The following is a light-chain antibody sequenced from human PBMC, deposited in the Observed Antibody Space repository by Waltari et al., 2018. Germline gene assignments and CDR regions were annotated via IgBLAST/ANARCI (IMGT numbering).Light chain of an antibody. CDR1: KLRNKY. V-gene: IGLV3-1*01. Sequence: SYELIQPLSVSVSPGQTASITCSGDKLRNKYISWYQLKPGQSPVLVIYEDTKRPSGIPERISGSKSGNTASLTISGLLNEDEADYYCCSYAGADTSVVFGGGTTLTVL. J-gene: IGLJ2*01. CDR2: EDT. CDR3: CSYAGADTSVV.